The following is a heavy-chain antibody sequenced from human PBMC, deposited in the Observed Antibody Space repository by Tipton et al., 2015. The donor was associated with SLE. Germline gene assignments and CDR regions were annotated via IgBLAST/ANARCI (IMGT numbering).Heavy chain of an antibody. Sequence: TLSLTCAVYGGSFSGYYWSWIRQPPGKWLEWIGEINHSGSTNYNPSLKSRVTISVDTSKNQFSLKLSSVTAADTAVYYCARDGGYYDSSGSLAFDIWGQGPMLSVSS. CDR3: ARDGGYYDSSGSLAFDI. J-gene: IGHJ3*02. V-gene: IGHV4-34*01. D-gene: IGHD3-22*01. CDR1: GGSFSGYY. CDR2: INHSGST.